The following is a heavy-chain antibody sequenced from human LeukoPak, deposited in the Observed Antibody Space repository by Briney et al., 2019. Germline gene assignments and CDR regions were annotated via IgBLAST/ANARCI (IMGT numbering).Heavy chain of an antibody. CDR1: GGSFSGYY. CDR2: INHSGST. D-gene: IGHD2-2*01. CDR3: ARGRGSTSCHFDY. Sequence: PSETLSLTCAVYGGSFSGYYWSWIRRPPGKGLEWIGEINHSGSTNYNPSLKSRVTISVDTSKNQFSLKLSSVTAADTAVYYCARGRGSTSCHFDYWGQGTLVTVSS. V-gene: IGHV4-34*01. J-gene: IGHJ4*02.